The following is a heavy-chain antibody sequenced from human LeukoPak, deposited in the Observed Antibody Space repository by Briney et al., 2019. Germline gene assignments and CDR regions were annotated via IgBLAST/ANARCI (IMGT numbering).Heavy chain of an antibody. CDR3: ARGRVSSSTWYSTYYYYFYMDV. CDR2: IYYSGST. D-gene: IGHD6-13*01. Sequence: SETLSLTCTVSGGSISSYYWSWIRQPPGKGLEWFGYIYYSGSTNYNPFLKSRVTISVKTSKNQFSLELTSATAADTAVYFCARGRVSSSTWYSTYYYYFYMDVWGKGTTVTVSS. V-gene: IGHV4-59*01. J-gene: IGHJ6*03. CDR1: GGSISSYY.